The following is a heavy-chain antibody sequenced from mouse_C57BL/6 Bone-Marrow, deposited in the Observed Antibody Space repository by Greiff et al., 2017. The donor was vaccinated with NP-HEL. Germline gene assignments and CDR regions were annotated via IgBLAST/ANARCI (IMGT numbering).Heavy chain of an antibody. CDR2: IRLKSDNYAT. D-gene: IGHD1-1*01. J-gene: IGHJ4*01. CDR3: TADTTVEMDY. Sequence: DVKLVESGGGLVQPGGSMKLSCVASGFTFSNYWMNWVRQSPEKGLEWVAQIRLKSDNYATHYAESVKGRFTISRDDSKSSVYLQMNNLRAEDTGIYYCTADTTVEMDYWGQGTSVTVSS. CDR1: GFTFSNYW. V-gene: IGHV6-3*01.